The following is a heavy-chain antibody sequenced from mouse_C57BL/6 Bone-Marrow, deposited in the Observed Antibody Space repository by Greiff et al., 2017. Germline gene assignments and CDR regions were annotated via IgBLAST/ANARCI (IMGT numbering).Heavy chain of an antibody. CDR2: ISYDGSN. CDR3: ARGRGLREDYFDY. CDR1: GYSITSGYY. J-gene: IGHJ2*01. D-gene: IGHD2-2*01. Sequence: EVQRVESGPGLVKPSQSLSLTCSVTGYSITSGYYWNWIRQFPGNKLEWMGYISYDGSNNYNPSLKNRISITRDTSKNQFFLKLNSVTTEDTATYYCARGRGLREDYFDYGGQGTTLTVSS. V-gene: IGHV3-6*01.